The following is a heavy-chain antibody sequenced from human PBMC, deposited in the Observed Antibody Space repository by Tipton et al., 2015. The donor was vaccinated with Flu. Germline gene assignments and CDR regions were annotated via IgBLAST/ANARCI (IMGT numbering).Heavy chain of an antibody. V-gene: IGHV3-53*01. Sequence: GSLRLSCVVSGFTVSSNYMTWVRQAPGKGLEWVSVIYSGGSTKYADSVKGRFTISRDNSKNTLYLQMNSLRAEDTAVYYCARGRGYCVTTTCLPPFDFWGQGTLVTVSS. J-gene: IGHJ4*02. D-gene: IGHD2-2*01. CDR2: IYSGGST. CDR1: GFTVSSNY. CDR3: ARGRGYCVTTTCLPPFDF.